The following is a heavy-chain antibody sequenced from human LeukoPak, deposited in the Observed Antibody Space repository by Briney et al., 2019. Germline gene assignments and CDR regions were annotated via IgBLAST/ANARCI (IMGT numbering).Heavy chain of an antibody. CDR2: ISSSSSYI. Sequence: GGSLRLSCAASGFTFSSYTMNWVRQAPGKGLEWVSSISSSSSYIYYADSVKGRFTISRDNAKNSLYLQMNSLRAEDTAVYYCAGPVDSSGLEYAFDIWGQGTMVTVSS. V-gene: IGHV3-21*01. CDR3: AGPVDSSGLEYAFDI. D-gene: IGHD3-22*01. J-gene: IGHJ3*02. CDR1: GFTFSSYT.